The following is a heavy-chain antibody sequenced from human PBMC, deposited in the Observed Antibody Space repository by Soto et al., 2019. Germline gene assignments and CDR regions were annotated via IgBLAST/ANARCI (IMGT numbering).Heavy chain of an antibody. D-gene: IGHD2-8*02. CDR2: INHSGST. CDR1: GGSFSGYY. Sequence: QVQLQQWGAGLLKPSETLSLTCAVYGGSFSGYYWSWIRQPPGTGLEWIGEINHSGSTNYNPSLTSRITMSVDSSKNQVSLKLTSVTASDTAEYYCARGKITGLFDYWGQGTLVTVSS. CDR3: ARGKITGLFDY. V-gene: IGHV4-34*01. J-gene: IGHJ4*02.